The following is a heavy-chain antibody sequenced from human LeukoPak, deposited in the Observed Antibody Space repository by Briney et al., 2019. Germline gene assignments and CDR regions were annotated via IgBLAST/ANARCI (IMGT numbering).Heavy chain of an antibody. V-gene: IGHV1-2*02. CDR3: ARVYTRGSSSSGIDY. CDR2: INPNSGGT. Sequence: ASVKVSCKASGYTFTSYGISWVRQAPGQGLEWMGWINPNSGGTNYAQKFQGRVTMTRDTSISTAYMELSRLRSDDTAVYYCARVYTRGSSSSGIDYWGQGTLVTVSS. J-gene: IGHJ4*02. CDR1: GYTFTSYG. D-gene: IGHD6-6*01.